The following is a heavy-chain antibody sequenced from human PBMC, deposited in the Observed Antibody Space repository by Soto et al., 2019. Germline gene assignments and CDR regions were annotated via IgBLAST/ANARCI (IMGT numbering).Heavy chain of an antibody. D-gene: IGHD2-21*02. CDR2: IGSKTNSYAT. V-gene: IGHV3-73*01. CDR1: GFTFSGSA. CDR3: AKGQVTVVTPGYFQH. J-gene: IGHJ1*01. Sequence: GGSLRLSCAASGFTFSGSAVHWVRQASGKGLEWVGRIGSKTNSYATAYAASVRGRFTISRDDSKNTASLQMNSLRAEDTALYYCAKGQVTVVTPGYFQHWGQGTLVTVSS.